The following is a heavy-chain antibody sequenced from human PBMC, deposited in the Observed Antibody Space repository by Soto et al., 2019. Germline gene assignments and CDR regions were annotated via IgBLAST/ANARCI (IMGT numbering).Heavy chain of an antibody. CDR2: ISTYDGST. CDR1: GFTFTNYF. D-gene: IGHD6-25*01. Sequence: QVQLVQSGAEVKKPGASVKVSCKASGFTFTNYFFHWVRQAPRQGLEWMGIISTYDGSTNYVQSLQGRATRNSDTSTSTVNMELSRLRSEDTAVYYCARGDGRGSSGFYYSYGMDVWGHGTTVTVSS. V-gene: IGHV1-46*01. CDR3: ARGDGRGSSGFYYSYGMDV. J-gene: IGHJ6*01.